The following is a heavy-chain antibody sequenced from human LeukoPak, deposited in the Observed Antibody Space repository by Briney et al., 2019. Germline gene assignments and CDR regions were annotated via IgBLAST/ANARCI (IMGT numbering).Heavy chain of an antibody. Sequence: ASVKVSCKASGYTFTGYYMHWVRQAPGQGLEWMGWINPNSGGTDYAQKFQGRVTMTRDTSISTAYMELSRLRSEDTAVYYCARHSSSWVFDYWGQGTLVTVSS. V-gene: IGHV1-2*02. CDR3: ARHSSSWVFDY. CDR2: INPNSGGT. J-gene: IGHJ4*02. D-gene: IGHD6-13*01. CDR1: GYTFTGYY.